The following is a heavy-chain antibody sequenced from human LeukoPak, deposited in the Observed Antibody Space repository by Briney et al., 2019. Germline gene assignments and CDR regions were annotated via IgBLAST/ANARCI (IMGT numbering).Heavy chain of an antibody. CDR3: AKGTGYSYGWIDH. V-gene: IGHV3-53*01. CDR2: IFSAGTT. CDR1: GFSVSSYY. D-gene: IGHD5-18*01. J-gene: IGHJ4*02. Sequence: PGGSLRLSCAASGFSVSSYYMTWVRQAPGKGLEWVSAIFSAGTTYDADSVKGRFTISRDDSKNTVSLQMSSLRAEDTAVYYCAKGTGYSYGWIDHWGQGALVTASS.